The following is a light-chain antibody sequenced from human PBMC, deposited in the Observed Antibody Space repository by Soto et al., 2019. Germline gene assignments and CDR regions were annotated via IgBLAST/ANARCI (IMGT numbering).Light chain of an antibody. V-gene: IGKV1-5*03. CDR1: QTISSW. CDR3: QHYNSYSWT. CDR2: KAS. Sequence: DIQMTQSPSTLSGFVGDRGPITCRASQTISSWLAWYQQKPGKAPKLLIYKASTLKSGVPSRFSGSGSGTEFTLTISSLQPDDFATYYCQHYNSYSWTFGQGTKVDIK. J-gene: IGKJ1*01.